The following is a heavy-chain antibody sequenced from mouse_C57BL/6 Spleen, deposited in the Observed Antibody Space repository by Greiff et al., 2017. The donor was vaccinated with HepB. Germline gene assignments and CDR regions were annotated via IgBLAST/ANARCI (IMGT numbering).Heavy chain of an antibody. CDR1: GYTFTDYE. V-gene: IGHV1-15*01. D-gene: IGHD2-3*01. Sequence: QVQLQQSGAELVRPGAPVTLSCKASGYTFTDYEMHWVKQTPVHGLEWIGAIDPETGGTAYNQKFKGKAILTADKSSSTAYMELRSLTSEDSAVYYCTRIYDGYFPFDYWGQGTTLTVSS. CDR2: IDPETGGT. J-gene: IGHJ2*01. CDR3: TRIYDGYFPFDY.